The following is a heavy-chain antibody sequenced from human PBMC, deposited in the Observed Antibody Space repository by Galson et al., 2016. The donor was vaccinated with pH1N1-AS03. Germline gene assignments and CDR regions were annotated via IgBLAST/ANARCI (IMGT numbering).Heavy chain of an antibody. CDR1: TFIARSNY. CDR3: ATDRFGEPTT. CDR2: IYHGEAGTL. J-gene: IGHJ5*02. V-gene: IGHV3-53*01. Sequence: SLRLSCAGSTFIARSNYMSWVRQAPGKGLEWVSVIYHGEAGTLCYADSVKGRFTISRHISTNTVNLQMNNLRVEDTATYYCATDRFGEPTTWGQGTLIIVS. D-gene: IGHD3-16*01.